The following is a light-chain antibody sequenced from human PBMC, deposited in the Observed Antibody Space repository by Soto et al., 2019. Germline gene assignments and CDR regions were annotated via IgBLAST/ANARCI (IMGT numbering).Light chain of an antibody. Sequence: EIVLTKSEGTLSLSLEERATLSCSASQSVSSSYLAWYQQKPGQAPRLLIYGASSRATGISDRFSGSGSGTDFTLTIRRLEPEVFAVYYCQKYGSSPQTFGQGTKVDIK. V-gene: IGKV3-20*01. CDR2: GAS. J-gene: IGKJ1*01. CDR3: QKYGSSPQT. CDR1: QSVSSSY.